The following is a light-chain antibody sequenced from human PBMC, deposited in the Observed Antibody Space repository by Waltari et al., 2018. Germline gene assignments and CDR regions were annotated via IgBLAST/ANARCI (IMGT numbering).Light chain of an antibody. J-gene: IGLJ2*01. CDR3: MIWHSSASV. CDR1: SGINVADRT. Sequence: QAVLTQPSSLSASLGASARLTCTLHSGINVADRTIYWYQQKPGRPPQYLLRFRSDLAKQHAPRLPSRFSGSKDASANAGILLISGLQSEEQADYYCMIWHSSASVFGGGSPLTVL. CDR2: FRSDLAK. V-gene: IGLV5-45*03.